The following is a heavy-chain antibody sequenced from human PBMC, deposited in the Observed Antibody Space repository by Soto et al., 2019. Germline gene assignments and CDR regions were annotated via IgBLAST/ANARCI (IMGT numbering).Heavy chain of an antibody. CDR2: ISGSGASA. Sequence: EVQLLESGGGLVQPGGSLRLSCAASEFSFGGYAMSWVRQAPGKGLEWVSSISGSGASAFYAASVRGRFTISRDNTGNTVSLQVNSLRAEDTALYYCAKGSRGYTTYYFDYWGQGTRITVSS. J-gene: IGHJ4*02. D-gene: IGHD5-18*01. CDR3: AKGSRGYTTYYFDY. CDR1: EFSFGGYA. V-gene: IGHV3-23*01.